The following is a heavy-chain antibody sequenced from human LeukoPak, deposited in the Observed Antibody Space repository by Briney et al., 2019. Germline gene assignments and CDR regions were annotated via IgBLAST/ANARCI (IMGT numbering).Heavy chain of an antibody. D-gene: IGHD1-7*01. CDR2: IKQDGSEK. V-gene: IGHV3-7*01. CDR3: ARGFSITGTTHYYYGMDV. Sequence: GGSLRLSCAASRFTFSSYCMSWVRQAPGKGLEWVANIKQDGSEKYYVDSVKGRFTISRDNAKNSLYLQMNSLRAEDTAVYYCARGFSITGTTHYYYGMDVWGQGTTVTVSS. J-gene: IGHJ6*02. CDR1: RFTFSSYC.